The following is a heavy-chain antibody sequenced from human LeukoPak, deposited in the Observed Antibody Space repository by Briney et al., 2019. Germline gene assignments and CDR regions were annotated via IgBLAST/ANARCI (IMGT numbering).Heavy chain of an antibody. CDR3: ARATYVWGSYRYTEEGPDFDY. J-gene: IGHJ4*02. D-gene: IGHD3-16*02. CDR2: ISYDGSNK. V-gene: IGHV3-30*04. Sequence: GGSLRLSCAASGFTFSSYAMHWVRQAPGKGLEWVAVISYDGSNKYYADSVKGRFTISRDNSKNTLYLQMNSLRAEDTAVYYCARATYVWGSYRYTEEGPDFDYWGQGTLVTVSS. CDR1: GFTFSSYA.